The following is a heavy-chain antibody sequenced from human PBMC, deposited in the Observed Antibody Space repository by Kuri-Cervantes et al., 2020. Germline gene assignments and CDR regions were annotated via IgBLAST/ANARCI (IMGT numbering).Heavy chain of an antibody. D-gene: IGHD6-19*01. J-gene: IGHJ4*02. V-gene: IGHV3-66*01. CDR3: ARGGAVAGKMVYFDY. CDR2: IYSGGST. Sequence: GESLKISCAASGFTVSSNYMSWVRQAPGKGLEWVSVIYSGGSTYYADSVKGRFTISRDNSKNTLYLQMNSLRAEDTAVYYCARGGAVAGKMVYFDYWGQGTLVTVFS. CDR1: GFTVSSNY.